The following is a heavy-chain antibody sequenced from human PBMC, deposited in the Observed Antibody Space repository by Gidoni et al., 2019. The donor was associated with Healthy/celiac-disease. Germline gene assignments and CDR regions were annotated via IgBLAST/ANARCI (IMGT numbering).Heavy chain of an antibody. Sequence: EVQLLESGGGLVQHGGSLRLSCAAPGFTFSSYAMSWVRQAPGKGLEWVSAISGSGGSTYYADSVKGRFTISRDNSKNTLYLQMNSLRAEDTAVYYCAKTHSSGYYYYYYMDVWGKGTTVTVSS. J-gene: IGHJ6*03. CDR3: AKTHSSGYYYYYYMDV. CDR1: GFTFSSYA. D-gene: IGHD3-22*01. CDR2: ISGSGGST. V-gene: IGHV3-23*01.